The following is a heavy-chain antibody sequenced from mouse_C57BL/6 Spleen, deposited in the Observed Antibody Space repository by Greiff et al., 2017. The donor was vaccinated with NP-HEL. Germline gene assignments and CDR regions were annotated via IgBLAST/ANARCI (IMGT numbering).Heavy chain of an antibody. Sequence: EVNVVESGGGLVKPGGSLKLSCAASGFTFSSYAMSWVRQTPEKRLEWVATISDGGSYTYYPDNVKGRFTISRDNAKNNLYLQMSHLKSEDTAMYYCARDYHYWYFDVWGTGTTVTVSS. CDR3: ARDYHYWYFDV. CDR1: GFTFSSYA. V-gene: IGHV5-4*01. J-gene: IGHJ1*03. CDR2: ISDGGSYT.